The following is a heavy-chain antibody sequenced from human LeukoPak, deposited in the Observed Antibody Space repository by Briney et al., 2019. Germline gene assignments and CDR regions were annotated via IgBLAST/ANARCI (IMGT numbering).Heavy chain of an antibody. Sequence: GRSLRLSCAASGFTFSSYGMHWVGQAPGKGLEWVAVIWYDGSNKYYADSVKGRFTISRDNSKNTLYLQMNSLTAEDTAVYYCARDPRRGSAATRPDWFDPWGQGTLVTVSS. CDR3: ARDPRRGSAATRPDWFDP. V-gene: IGHV3-33*01. CDR2: IWYDGSNK. CDR1: GFTFSSYG. J-gene: IGHJ5*02. D-gene: IGHD2-15*01.